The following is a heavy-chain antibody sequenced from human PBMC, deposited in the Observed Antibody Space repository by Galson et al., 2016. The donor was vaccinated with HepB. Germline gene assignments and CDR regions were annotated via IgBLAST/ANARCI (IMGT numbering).Heavy chain of an antibody. CDR1: GGSISSYY. Sequence: ETLSLTCTVSGGSISSYYWNWVRQPPGKGLEWIGYMYYSGRTYYNPSLQSRVSMSVDTSKNQFSLKLTSVTAADTAVYYCARSADDGDYLYYWGQGALVTVSS. J-gene: IGHJ4*02. D-gene: IGHD4-17*01. CDR2: MYYSGRT. V-gene: IGHV4-59*01. CDR3: ARSADDGDYLYY.